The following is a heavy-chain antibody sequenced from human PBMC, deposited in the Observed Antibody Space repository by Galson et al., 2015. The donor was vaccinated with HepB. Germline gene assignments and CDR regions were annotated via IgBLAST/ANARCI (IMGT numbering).Heavy chain of an antibody. CDR3: ARSFDFWSGWYFFDY. V-gene: IGHV1-2*02. J-gene: IGHJ4*02. CDR1: GYIFTGYY. D-gene: IGHD3-3*01. Sequence: SVKVSCKASGYIFTGYYMYWVRQAPGQGLECMGWTNPNNGGTNYSQTFQGRVTMTSDPSISTAYMELSRLTSDDTAIYYCARSFDFWSGWYFFDYWGQGTLVTVSS. CDR2: TNPNNGGT.